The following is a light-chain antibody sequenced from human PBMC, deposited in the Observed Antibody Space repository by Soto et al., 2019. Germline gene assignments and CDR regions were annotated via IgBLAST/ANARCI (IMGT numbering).Light chain of an antibody. CDR2: AHT. J-gene: IGLJ3*02. Sequence: QSVLTQPPSVSAAPGQKVTISCSGSGSNIGDNYVSWYQQLPGTAPKLLIYAHTNRPSGVPDRFSASTSGTSASLAITGLQAEDEADYYCQSYDSTLSGSRVFGGGTQLTVL. CDR1: GSNIGDNY. V-gene: IGLV1-40*01. CDR3: QSYDSTLSGSRV.